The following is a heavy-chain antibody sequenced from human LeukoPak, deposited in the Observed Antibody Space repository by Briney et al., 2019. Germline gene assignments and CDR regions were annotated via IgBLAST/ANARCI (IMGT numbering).Heavy chain of an antibody. Sequence: PSETLSLTCTVSGGSISNYYWSWIRQPAGKGLEWIGRIYASGSTNYNPSLKSRVTMSVDTSKNQLSLKLSSVTAADTAVYYCARAGSGGWYVFDNWGQGTVVTVSS. D-gene: IGHD6-19*01. CDR2: IYASGST. J-gene: IGHJ4*02. CDR1: GGSISNYY. CDR3: ARAGSGGWYVFDN. V-gene: IGHV4-4*07.